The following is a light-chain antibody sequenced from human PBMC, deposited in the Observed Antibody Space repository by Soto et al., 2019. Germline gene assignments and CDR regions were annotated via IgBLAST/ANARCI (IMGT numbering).Light chain of an antibody. CDR1: QYVGSR. CDR3: HQCQSWPRT. V-gene: IGKV3-11*01. CDR2: YMS. Sequence: IVLTQSPATLSSSPGETATLSCRASQYVGSRLAWYQHRPGQAPRLLIYYMSKRATGIPARFSGSGSGTDFTLTISSLAPDDFAIYYCHQCQSWPRTFGQGTKVDIK. J-gene: IGKJ1*01.